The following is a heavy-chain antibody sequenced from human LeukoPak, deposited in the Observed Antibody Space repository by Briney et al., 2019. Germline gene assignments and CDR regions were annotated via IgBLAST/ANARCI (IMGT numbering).Heavy chain of an antibody. J-gene: IGHJ6*03. CDR2: FYRGGST. Sequence: GGSLRLSCAASGFTVSSNYMSWGRQAPGKGLEWVSIFYRGGSTYYADSVKGRFTVSRDNSKNILYLQMNSLRAEDTAVYCCARSQDGSGSYFYYFYVDVWGKGTTV. CDR1: GFTVSSNY. D-gene: IGHD3-10*01. V-gene: IGHV3-66*01. CDR3: ARSQDGSGSYFYYFYVDV.